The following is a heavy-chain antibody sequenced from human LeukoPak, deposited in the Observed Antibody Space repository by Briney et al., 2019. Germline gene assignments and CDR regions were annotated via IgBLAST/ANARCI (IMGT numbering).Heavy chain of an antibody. Sequence: GGSLRLSCAASGFTFSSYSMNWVRQAPGKGLEWVSSISSSSSYIYYADSVKGRFTISRDNAKNSLYLQMNSLGAEDTAVYYCAREPGDGDYPEGYFDYWGQGTLVTVSS. CDR1: GFTFSSYS. CDR3: AREPGDGDYPEGYFDY. CDR2: ISSSSSYI. D-gene: IGHD4-17*01. J-gene: IGHJ4*02. V-gene: IGHV3-21*01.